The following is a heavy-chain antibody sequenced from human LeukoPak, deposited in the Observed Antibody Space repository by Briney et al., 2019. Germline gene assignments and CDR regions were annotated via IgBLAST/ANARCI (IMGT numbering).Heavy chain of an antibody. Sequence: PSETLSLTCAVYGGSFSGYYWSWIRQPPGKGLEWIGEINHSGSTNYNPSLKSRVTISVDTSKNQFSLKLSSVTAADTAVYYCATGDGYGSDGYYYGMDVWGQGTTVTVSS. CDR2: INHSGST. CDR3: ATGDGYGSDGYYYGMDV. CDR1: GGSFSGYY. V-gene: IGHV4-34*01. D-gene: IGHD5-24*01. J-gene: IGHJ6*02.